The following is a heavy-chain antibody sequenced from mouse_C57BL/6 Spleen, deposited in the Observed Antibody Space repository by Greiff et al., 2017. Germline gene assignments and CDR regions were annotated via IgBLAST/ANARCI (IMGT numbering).Heavy chain of an antibody. V-gene: IGHV1-82*01. CDR1: GYAFSSSW. Sequence: VQLQQSGPELVKPGASVKISCKASGYAFSSSWMHWVKQRPGTGLEWIGRIYPGDGDTNYNGKFKGKATLTADKSSSTAYMQLSSLTSEDSAVYFCASYEKGYAMDYWGQGTSVTVSS. D-gene: IGHD2-12*01. CDR3: ASYEKGYAMDY. CDR2: IYPGDGDT. J-gene: IGHJ4*01.